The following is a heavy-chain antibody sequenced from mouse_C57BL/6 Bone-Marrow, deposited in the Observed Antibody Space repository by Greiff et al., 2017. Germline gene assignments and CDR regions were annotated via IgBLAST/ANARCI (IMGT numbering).Heavy chain of an antibody. D-gene: IGHD2-5*01. CDR3: ATYYSNYWYFDV. Sequence: QVQLQQPGAELVRPGSSVKLSCKASGYTFTSYWMHWVKQRPIQGLEWIGNIDPSDSETHYNQKFKDKATLTVDKSSSTAYRQLSSLTSEDSAVYYCATYYSNYWYFDVWGTGTTVTVSS. V-gene: IGHV1-52*01. CDR2: IDPSDSET. CDR1: GYTFTSYW. J-gene: IGHJ1*03.